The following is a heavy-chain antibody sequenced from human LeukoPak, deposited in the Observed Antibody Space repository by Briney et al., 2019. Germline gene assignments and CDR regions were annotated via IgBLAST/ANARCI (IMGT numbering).Heavy chain of an antibody. D-gene: IGHD3-16*01. J-gene: IGHJ4*02. CDR3: ARVRRFYFDY. CDR2: IYSGGST. Sequence: PGGSLRLSRAASGFTVSSNYMSWVRQAPGKGLEWVSVIYSGGSTYYADSVKGRFTISIDNSKNTLYLQMNSLRAEDTAVYYCARVRRFYFDYWGQGNLVTVSS. V-gene: IGHV3-66*01. CDR1: GFTVSSNY.